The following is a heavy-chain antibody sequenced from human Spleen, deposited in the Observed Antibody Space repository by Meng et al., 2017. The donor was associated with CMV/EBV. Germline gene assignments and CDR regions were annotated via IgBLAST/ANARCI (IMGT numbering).Heavy chain of an antibody. CDR2: INHSGST. CDR1: GGSFSGYY. Sequence: SETLSLTCAVYGGSFSGYYWSWIRQPPGKGLEWIGEINHSGSTNYNPSLKSRVTISVDTSKNQFSLKLSSVTAADTAVYYCARGPYCSSTSCYRDAFDIWGQGTMVTASS. J-gene: IGHJ3*02. D-gene: IGHD2-2*01. V-gene: IGHV4-34*01. CDR3: ARGPYCSSTSCYRDAFDI.